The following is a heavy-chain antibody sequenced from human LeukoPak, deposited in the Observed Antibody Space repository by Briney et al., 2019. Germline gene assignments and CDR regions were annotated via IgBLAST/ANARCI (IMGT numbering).Heavy chain of an antibody. CDR2: FRSSGSTI. CDR3: ARDTRRRDGYNVPSSFFDI. Sequence: PWGSLRPSFAASGFTVSSNYHRRVRQAPGQGLEWGSYFRSSGSTIYYAYSVKGRFTISRDNAKNALYLQMNSLRADATAMYYCARDTRRRDGYNVPSSFFDIWGQGTMVTVSS. V-gene: IGHV3-48*04. J-gene: IGHJ3*02. D-gene: IGHD5-24*01. CDR1: GFTVSSNY.